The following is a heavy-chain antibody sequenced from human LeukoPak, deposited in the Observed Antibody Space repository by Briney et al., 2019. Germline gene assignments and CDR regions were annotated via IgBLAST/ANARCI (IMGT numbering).Heavy chain of an antibody. V-gene: IGHV1-18*01. Sequence: SXXTFTSYGISXVRQAPGQGLEWMGWISAYNGNTNYAQKLQGRVTMTTDTSTSTAYMELRSLRSDDTAVYYCARDGAVAGNYFDYWGQGTLVTVSS. CDR2: ISAYNGNT. CDR3: ARDGAVAGNYFDY. CDR1: XXTFTSYG. J-gene: IGHJ4*02. D-gene: IGHD6-19*01.